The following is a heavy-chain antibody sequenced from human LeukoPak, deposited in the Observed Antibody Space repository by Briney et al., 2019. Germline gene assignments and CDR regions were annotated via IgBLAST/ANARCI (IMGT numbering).Heavy chain of an antibody. CDR1: GGSISSSSYY. V-gene: IGHV4-39*01. CDR3: ARHVVVVAATGANWFDP. Sequence: SETLSLTCTVSGGSISSSSYYWGWIRQPPGKGLEWIGSIYYSGSTYYSPSLKSRVTISVDTSKNQFSLKLSSVTAADTAVYYCARHVVVVAATGANWFDPWGQGTLVTVSS. D-gene: IGHD2-15*01. CDR2: IYYSGST. J-gene: IGHJ5*02.